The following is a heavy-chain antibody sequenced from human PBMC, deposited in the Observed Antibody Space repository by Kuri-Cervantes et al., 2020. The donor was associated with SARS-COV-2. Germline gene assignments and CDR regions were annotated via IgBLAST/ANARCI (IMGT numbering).Heavy chain of an antibody. Sequence: GGSLRLSCAASGFTFSSYWMSWVRQAPGKGLEWVANIKQDGSEKYYVDSVKGRFTISRDNAKNSLYLQMNSLRAEDTAVYYCAKLGSRRHYEDWGQGTLVTVSS. CDR1: GFTFSSYW. V-gene: IGHV3-7*03. CDR2: IKQDGSEK. CDR3: AKLGSRRHYED. D-gene: IGHD4-17*01. J-gene: IGHJ4*02.